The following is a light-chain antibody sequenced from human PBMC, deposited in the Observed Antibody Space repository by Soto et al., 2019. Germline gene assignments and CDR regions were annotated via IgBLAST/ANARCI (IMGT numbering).Light chain of an antibody. J-gene: IGKJ2*01. CDR1: QSVSSSY. CDR2: GTS. Sequence: EIVLTQSPGTLSLSPGERATLSCRADQSVSSSYLAWYQQKPGQGPRLLIYGTSSRATGIPDRFRGSGSGTDFILTISRLEPEDFAVYYCQQYGSSPYTFGQGTKLEIK. V-gene: IGKV3-20*01. CDR3: QQYGSSPYT.